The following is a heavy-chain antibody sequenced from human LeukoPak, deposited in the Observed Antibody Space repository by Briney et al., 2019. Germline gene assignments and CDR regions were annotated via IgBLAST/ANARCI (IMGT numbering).Heavy chain of an antibody. V-gene: IGHV3-48*03. CDR2: ISSSGSTI. J-gene: IGHJ5*02. D-gene: IGHD3-3*01. Sequence: GGSLRLSCAASGFTFSSYEMNWVRQAPGKGLEWVSYISSSGSTIYYADSVKGRFTISRDNAKNSLYLQMNSLRAEDTAVYYCASSYEFRGVLWFDPWGQGTLVTVSS. CDR3: ASSYEFRGVLWFDP. CDR1: GFTFSSYE.